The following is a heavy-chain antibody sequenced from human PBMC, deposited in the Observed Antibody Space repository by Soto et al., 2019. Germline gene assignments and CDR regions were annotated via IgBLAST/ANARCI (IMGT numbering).Heavy chain of an antibody. V-gene: IGHV1-3*01. CDR2: INAGNGNT. CDR3: ARSSPPATDEWLVFYYYGMDV. J-gene: IGHJ6*02. CDR1: GYTFTSYA. D-gene: IGHD3-3*01. Sequence: QVQLVQSGAEVKKPGASVKVSCKASGYTFTSYAMHWVRQAPGQRLEWMGWINAGNGNTKYSQKFQGRVTITRDTSASTAYMELSSLRSEDTAVYYCARSSPPATDEWLVFYYYGMDVWGQGTTVTVSS.